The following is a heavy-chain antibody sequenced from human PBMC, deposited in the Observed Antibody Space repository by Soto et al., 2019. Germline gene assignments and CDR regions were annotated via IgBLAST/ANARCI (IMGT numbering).Heavy chain of an antibody. V-gene: IGHV5-51*01. J-gene: IGHJ6*02. D-gene: IGHD6-19*01. CDR3: ASQKGIAVSGTGYYGMAV. CDR2: IYPGDSET. Sequence: GESLKIACKGSGYSFTSYWFGWVRQMPGKGLEWMGIIYPGDSETSYSPSFQARVIISADRPISTAYLQWSRLKASDTATYYCASQKGIAVSGTGYYGMAVRGQGNTVTVSS. CDR1: GYSFTSYW.